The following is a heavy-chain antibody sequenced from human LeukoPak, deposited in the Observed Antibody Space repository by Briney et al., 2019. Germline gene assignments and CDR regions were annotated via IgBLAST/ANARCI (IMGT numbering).Heavy chain of an antibody. Sequence: PGGSLRLSCAVSGFTFSSYSMNWVRQAPGKGLEWVSTISGSSGRTYYADSVKGRFTISRDNSKNTLYLQMNSLRAEDTAVYYCAKSRNYYDSSGYTGDAFDIWGQGTMVTVSS. CDR3: AKSRNYYDSSGYTGDAFDI. CDR2: ISGSSGRT. CDR1: GFTFSSYS. V-gene: IGHV3-23*01. J-gene: IGHJ3*02. D-gene: IGHD3-22*01.